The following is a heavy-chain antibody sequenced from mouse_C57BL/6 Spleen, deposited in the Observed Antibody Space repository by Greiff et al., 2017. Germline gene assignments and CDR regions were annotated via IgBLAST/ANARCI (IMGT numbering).Heavy chain of an antibody. D-gene: IGHD4-1*01. J-gene: IGHJ3*01. Sequence: QVQLQQPGAELVMPGASVKLSCKASGYTFTSYWMHWVKQRPGQGLEWIGEIDPSDSYTNYNQKFKGKYTLTVDKSSSTAYMQLSSLTSEDSAVYYCASGAGTSWFAYWGQGTLVTVSA. CDR3: ASGAGTSWFAY. CDR1: GYTFTSYW. V-gene: IGHV1-69*01. CDR2: IDPSDSYT.